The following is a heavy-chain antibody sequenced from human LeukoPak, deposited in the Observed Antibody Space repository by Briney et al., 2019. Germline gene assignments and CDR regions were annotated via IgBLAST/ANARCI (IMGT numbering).Heavy chain of an antibody. D-gene: IGHD6-6*01. V-gene: IGHV1-46*01. CDR3: ARTAARRFDY. CDR2: INPTGDST. CDR1: GYTFPSYF. J-gene: IGHJ4*02. Sequence: ASVKVSCKASGYTFPSYFMHWVRQAPGQGLEWMGIINPTGDSTTYAQKFQGRVTMTRDTSTSTVYMELSSLRSDDTAVYYCARTAARRFDYWGQGTPVTVSS.